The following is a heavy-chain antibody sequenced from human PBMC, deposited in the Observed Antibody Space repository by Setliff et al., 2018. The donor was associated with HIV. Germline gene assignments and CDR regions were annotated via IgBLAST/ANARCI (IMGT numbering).Heavy chain of an antibody. Sequence: PSETLSLTCTVSGGSIRSSSYYWAWLRQSPGKGLEWIGSMFYTGSPHYNPSLKSRVTMSLDTSKNQFSLTLSSVTAADTAVYYCARFEHYYDASGPAGSEGYFDYWGQGTLVTVSS. D-gene: IGHD3-22*01. CDR2: MFYTGSP. CDR1: GGSIRSSSYY. J-gene: IGHJ4*02. CDR3: ARFEHYYDASGPAGSEGYFDY. V-gene: IGHV4-39*07.